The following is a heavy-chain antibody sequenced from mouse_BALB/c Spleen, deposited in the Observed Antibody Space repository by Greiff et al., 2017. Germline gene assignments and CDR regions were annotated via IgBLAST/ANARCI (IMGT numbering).Heavy chain of an antibody. J-gene: IGHJ3*01. CDR3: TRDSQSPFAY. Sequence: DVKLVESGGGLVQPGGSLKLSCAASGFTFSSYTMSWVRQTPEKRLEWVAYISNGGGSTYYPDSVKGRFTISRDTAKNTLYLQMSSLKSEDTAMYYCTRDSQSPFAYWGQGTLVTVSA. CDR2: ISNGGGST. CDR1: GFTFSSYT. V-gene: IGHV5-12-2*01. D-gene: IGHD6-2*01.